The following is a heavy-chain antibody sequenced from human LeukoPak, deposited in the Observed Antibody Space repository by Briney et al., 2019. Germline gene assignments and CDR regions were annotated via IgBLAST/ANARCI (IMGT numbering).Heavy chain of an antibody. CDR1: EYTFSGYY. J-gene: IGHJ4*02. Sequence: GASVKVSCKASEYTFSGYYVHWVRQAPGQGLQWMGWINPNSGDTNYAQKFQGRVTMTRDTSISTAYMELSRLTSDDTAVYYCAREITGMIGPTDYWGQGTLVTVSS. CDR3: AREITGMIGPTDY. CDR2: INPNSGDT. D-gene: IGHD1-20*01. V-gene: IGHV1-2*02.